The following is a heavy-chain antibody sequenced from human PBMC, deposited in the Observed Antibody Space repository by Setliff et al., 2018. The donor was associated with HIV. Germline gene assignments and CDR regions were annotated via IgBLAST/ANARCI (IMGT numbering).Heavy chain of an antibody. CDR2: INHNELT. Sequence: LSLTCVVSGYSISSSNWWGWIRQPPGKGLEWIGYINHNELTYYNPSLKSRIIMSVDTSKNQFSLRLSSVTAADTAMYYCARHVGISIGGTRGDFDCWGQGTLVTAPQ. V-gene: IGHV4-28*01. J-gene: IGHJ4*02. CDR3: ARHVGISIGGTRGDFDC. CDR1: GYSISSSNW. D-gene: IGHD6-13*01.